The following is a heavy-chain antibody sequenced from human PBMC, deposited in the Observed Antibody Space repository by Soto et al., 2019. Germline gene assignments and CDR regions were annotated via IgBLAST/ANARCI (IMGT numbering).Heavy chain of an antibody. D-gene: IGHD5-12*01. V-gene: IGHV3-48*02. CDR3: ARVIYGGWSTIKDYYYYAMDV. CDR1: GFSFSTYD. Sequence: LRLSCAASGFSFSTYDMNWVRQAPGKGLEWVSYISGGSSRIFYADSVKGRFTISRDNAKNSLYLQMNSLRDEDTGVYYCARVIYGGWSTIKDYYYYAMDVWGQGTTVTVSS. J-gene: IGHJ6*02. CDR2: ISGGSSRI.